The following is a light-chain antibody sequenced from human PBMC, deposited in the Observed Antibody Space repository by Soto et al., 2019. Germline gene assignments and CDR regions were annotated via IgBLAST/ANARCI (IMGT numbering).Light chain of an antibody. J-gene: IGKJ4*01. CDR1: QSISSW. CDR3: QESYSTPLT. V-gene: IGKV1-5*01. Sequence: DIQMTQSPSTLSASVGDRVTITCRASQSISSWLAWYQQKPGKAPKLLIYDASSLESGVPSRFSGSGSGTEFTLTISSLQPDDFASYFCQESYSTPLTFGGGTKGDIK. CDR2: DAS.